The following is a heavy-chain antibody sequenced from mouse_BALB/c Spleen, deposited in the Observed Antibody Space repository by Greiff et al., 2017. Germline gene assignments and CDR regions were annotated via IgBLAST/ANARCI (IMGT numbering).Heavy chain of an antibody. CDR2: ISDGGSYT. V-gene: IGHV5-4*02. CDR3: ARGGGDY. CDR1: GFTFSDYY. Sequence: EVQGVESGGGLVKPGGSLKLSCAASGFTFSDYYMYWVRQTPEKRLEWVATISDGGSYTYYPDSVKGRFTISRDNAKNNLYLQMSSLKSEDTAMYYCARGGGDYWGQGTTLTVSS. J-gene: IGHJ2*01.